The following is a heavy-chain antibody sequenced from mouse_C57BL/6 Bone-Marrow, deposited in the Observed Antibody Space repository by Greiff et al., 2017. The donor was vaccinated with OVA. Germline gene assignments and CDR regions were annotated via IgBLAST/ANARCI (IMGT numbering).Heavy chain of an antibody. D-gene: IGHD1-1*01. J-gene: IGHJ2*01. Sequence: QVQLQQSGAELVKPGASVKISCKASGYTFTDYYINWVKQRPGQGLEWIGKIGPGSGSTYYNEKFKGKATLTADKSSSTAFMLLSSLTSEDSAVYFCARVNTTVVPYFDYWDKGTTLTVS. CDR2: IGPGSGST. CDR3: ARVNTTVVPYFDY. CDR1: GYTFTDYY. V-gene: IGHV1-77*01.